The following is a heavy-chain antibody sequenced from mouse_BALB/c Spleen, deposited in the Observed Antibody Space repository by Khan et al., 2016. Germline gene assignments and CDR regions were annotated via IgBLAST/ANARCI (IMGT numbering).Heavy chain of an antibody. CDR1: GDSITSGY. CDR2: ISYSGST. CDR3: VRGRYYAYAMDY. J-gene: IGHJ4*01. Sequence: EVQLQESGPSLVKPSQTLSLTCSVTGDSITSGYWNWIRKFPGNKLEYMGYISYSGSTYYNPSLKSRISITRDTSTNQYYLQLNSVSTEDTATCYCVRGRYYAYAMDYWGQGTSVTVSS. V-gene: IGHV3-8*02. D-gene: IGHD1-1*01.